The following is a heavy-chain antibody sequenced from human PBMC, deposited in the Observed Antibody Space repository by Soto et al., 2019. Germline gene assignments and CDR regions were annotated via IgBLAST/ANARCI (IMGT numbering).Heavy chain of an antibody. CDR3: ARVNGDAPPRGMDV. V-gene: IGHV1-2*04. D-gene: IGHD2-21*02. J-gene: IGHJ6*02. CDR1: GYSFISYG. Sequence: ASVKVSCKAFGYSFISYGIIWVRQAPGQGLEWMGRINPKSGDTKYAEKFQAWVTMTRDTSISTAYMEVTRLRSDDTAVYYCARVNGDAPPRGMDVWGQGTTVTVSS. CDR2: INPKSGDT.